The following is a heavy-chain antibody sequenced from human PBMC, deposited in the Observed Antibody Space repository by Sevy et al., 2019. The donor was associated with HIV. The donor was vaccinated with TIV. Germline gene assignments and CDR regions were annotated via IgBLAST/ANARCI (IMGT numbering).Heavy chain of an antibody. CDR3: ARDLTGGGLDY. D-gene: IGHD3-10*01. V-gene: IGHV3-30-3*01. Sequence: GGSLRLSCAASGFTFSSYAMHWVRQAPGKGLEWVAVISYDGSNKYYADSVKGRFTISRDNSKNTLYLQMNGLRAEDTAVYYCARDLTGGGLDYWGQGTLVTVSS. CDR2: ISYDGSNK. J-gene: IGHJ4*02. CDR1: GFTFSSYA.